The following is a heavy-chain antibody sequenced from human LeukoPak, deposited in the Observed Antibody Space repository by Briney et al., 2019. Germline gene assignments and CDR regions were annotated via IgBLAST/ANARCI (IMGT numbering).Heavy chain of an antibody. Sequence: PSETLSLTCTVSGGSISSSSYYWGWIRQPPGKGLEWSGSIYYSGSTYYNPSLKSRVTMSVDTSKNQFSLKVSSVTAADTAVYYCARWGYCRGGFCYLELDYWGQGTLVTVSS. CDR2: IYYSGST. V-gene: IGHV4-39*07. J-gene: IGHJ4*01. CDR3: ARWGYCRGGFCYLELDY. CDR1: GGSISSSSYY. D-gene: IGHD2-15*01.